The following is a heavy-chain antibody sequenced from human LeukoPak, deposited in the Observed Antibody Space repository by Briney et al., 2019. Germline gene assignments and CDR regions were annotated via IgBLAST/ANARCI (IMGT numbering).Heavy chain of an antibody. J-gene: IGHJ5*02. V-gene: IGHV4-39*01. CDR1: GGSISSSSYY. Sequence: SETLSLTCTVSGGSISSSSYYWGWIRQPPGKGLEWIGSIYYSGSTYYNPSLKSRVTISVDTSKNQFSLKLSSVTAADTAVYYCARQILGEIATIGFDPWGQGTLVTVSS. CDR3: ARQILGEIATIGFDP. D-gene: IGHD1-26*01. CDR2: IYYSGST.